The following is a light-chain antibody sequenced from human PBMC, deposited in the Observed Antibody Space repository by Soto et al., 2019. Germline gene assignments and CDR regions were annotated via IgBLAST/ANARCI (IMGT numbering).Light chain of an antibody. J-gene: IGKJ4*01. Sequence: EIVLTQSPGTLSLSPGERATLSCRASQTVSSNYLAWYQQKPGQAPRLLIYSASTRATGIPDRFSGSGSGTDFTLTISRLEPEDFAVYYCQQYGTSPLTFGGGTKVDIK. CDR2: SAS. CDR3: QQYGTSPLT. CDR1: QTVSSNY. V-gene: IGKV3-20*01.